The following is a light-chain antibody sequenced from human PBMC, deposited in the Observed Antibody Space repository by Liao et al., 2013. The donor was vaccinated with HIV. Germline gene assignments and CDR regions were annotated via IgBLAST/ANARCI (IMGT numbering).Light chain of an antibody. J-gene: IGLJ2*01. CDR2: YDT. V-gene: IGLV3-21*04. CDR3: QVWDSSSDHVV. CDR1: NIGGKS. Sequence: SYELTQPPSVSVAPGKTADITCGGNNIGGKSVHWYQQRPGQAPVLVIYYDTDRPSGIPERFSGSTSGNTATLTISRVDAGDEADYYCQVWDSSSDHVVFGGGTKLTVV.